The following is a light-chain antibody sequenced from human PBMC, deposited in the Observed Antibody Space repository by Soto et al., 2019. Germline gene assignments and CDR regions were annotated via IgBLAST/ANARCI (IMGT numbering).Light chain of an antibody. CDR2: GPS. Sequence: EIVLTQSPGTLSLSPGEIATFSCRASQSVSSSYLAWYQHKPGQAPRLLIYGPSSRATGVPDRFRGSGSGTEFTLTISRLDPEDFAVYYFRKDGSSPISSGQGKRLDIK. J-gene: IGKJ5*01. CDR1: QSVSSSY. CDR3: RKDGSSPIS. V-gene: IGKV3-20*01.